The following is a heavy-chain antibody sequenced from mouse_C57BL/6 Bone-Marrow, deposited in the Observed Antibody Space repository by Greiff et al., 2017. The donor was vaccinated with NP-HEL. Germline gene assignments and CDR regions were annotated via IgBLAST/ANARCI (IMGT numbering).Heavy chain of an antibody. CDR2: INPNNGGT. Sequence: VQLQQSGPELVKPGASVKIPCKASGYTFTDYNMDWVKQSHGKSLEWIGDINPNNGGTIYNQKFKGKATLTVDKSSSTAYMELRSLTSEDTAVYYCARHSYGSSYYFDYWGQGTTLTVSS. D-gene: IGHD1-1*01. CDR1: GYTFTDYN. CDR3: ARHSYGSSYYFDY. J-gene: IGHJ2*01. V-gene: IGHV1-18*01.